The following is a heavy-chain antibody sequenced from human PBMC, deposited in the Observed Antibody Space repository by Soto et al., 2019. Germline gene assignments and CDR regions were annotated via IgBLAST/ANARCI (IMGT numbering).Heavy chain of an antibody. D-gene: IGHD3-22*01. Sequence: GGSLRLSCTASGFTFSSHEMNWVRQAPGKGLEWVSHISESGSIYDADSVKGRFSISRDDAKNSLYLQMNSLRDGDTAVYYCARSSGSYRPFDYWGQGILVTVSS. J-gene: IGHJ4*02. V-gene: IGHV3-48*03. CDR2: ISESGSI. CDR3: ARSSGSYRPFDY. CDR1: GFTFSSHE.